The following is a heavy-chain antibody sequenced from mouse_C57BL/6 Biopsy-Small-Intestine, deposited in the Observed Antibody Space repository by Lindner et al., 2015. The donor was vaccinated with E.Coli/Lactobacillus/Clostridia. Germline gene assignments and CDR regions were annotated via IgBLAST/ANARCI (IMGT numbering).Heavy chain of an antibody. CDR1: GYAFSSSW. CDR3: ARERAFNWEAFMDF. CDR2: IYPGDGNT. J-gene: IGHJ4*01. Sequence: VQLQESGPELVKPGASVKISCKASGYAFSSSWMNWVKQRPGKGLEWIGRIYPGDGNTNYNEKFMGKATLTADKSSSTAYMELRSLTSEDSAVYFCARERAFNWEAFMDFWGHGTSVTVSS. V-gene: IGHV1-82*01. D-gene: IGHD4-1*01.